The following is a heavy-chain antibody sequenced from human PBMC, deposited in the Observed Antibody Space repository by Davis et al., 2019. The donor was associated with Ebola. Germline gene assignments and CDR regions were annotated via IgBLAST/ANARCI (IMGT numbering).Heavy chain of an antibody. CDR3: ARDHMDTSSGWFDP. CDR2: IWYDGSNK. Sequence: GESLKISCAASGFTFSSYGIHWVRQAPGKGLEWVAVIWYDGSNKYYADSVKGRFTISRDNSKNMLYLQMNSLRAEDTAVYYCARDHMDTSSGWFDPWGQGTLVTVSS. CDR1: GFTFSSYG. V-gene: IGHV3-33*01. D-gene: IGHD5-18*01. J-gene: IGHJ5*02.